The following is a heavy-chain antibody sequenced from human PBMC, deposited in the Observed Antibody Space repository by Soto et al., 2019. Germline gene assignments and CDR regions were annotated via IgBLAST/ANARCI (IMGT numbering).Heavy chain of an antibody. CDR2: IYYSGST. D-gene: IGHD5-18*01. CDR3: ALNVVDTAMALDY. V-gene: IGHV4-39*01. Sequence: SETLSLTCTVSGGSISSSSYYWGWIRQPPGKGLEWIGSIYYSGSTYYNPSLKSRVTISVDTSKNQFSLKLSSVTAADTAAYYCALNVVDTAMALDYWGQGTLVTVSS. CDR1: GGSISSSSYY. J-gene: IGHJ4*02.